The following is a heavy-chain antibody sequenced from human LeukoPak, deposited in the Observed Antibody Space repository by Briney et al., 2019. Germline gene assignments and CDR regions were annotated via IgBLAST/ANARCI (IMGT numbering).Heavy chain of an antibody. D-gene: IGHD6-13*01. CDR1: GGSISSYY. CDR2: IYYSGST. J-gene: IGHJ4*02. Sequence: SETLSLTCTVSGGSISSYYWSWIRQPPGKGLEWIGYIYYSGSTSYNPSLKSRVTISVDTSKNQFSLKLSSVTAADTAVYYCARGTIVAAGPRGFYFDYWGQGTLVTVSS. CDR3: ARGTIVAAGPRGFYFDY. V-gene: IGHV4-59*01.